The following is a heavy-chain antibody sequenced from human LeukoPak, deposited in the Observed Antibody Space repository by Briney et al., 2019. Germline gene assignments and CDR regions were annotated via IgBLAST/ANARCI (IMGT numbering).Heavy chain of an antibody. J-gene: IGHJ4*02. Sequence: GESVNISCKGCGYSFTSYWSGWVRQMPGKGLEGMGVIYPGDCDTRYSPSFQGQVPISADKSISTAYLQWSSLKASDTAMYYCARCYYDILTGYPTLDYWGQGTLVTVSS. CDR2: IYPGDCDT. V-gene: IGHV5-51*01. CDR3: ARCYYDILTGYPTLDY. CDR1: GYSFTSYW. D-gene: IGHD3-9*01.